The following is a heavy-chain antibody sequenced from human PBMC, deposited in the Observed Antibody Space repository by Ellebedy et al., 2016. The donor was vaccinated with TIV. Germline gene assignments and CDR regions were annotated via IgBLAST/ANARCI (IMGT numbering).Heavy chain of an antibody. CDR2: INHSGST. D-gene: IGHD6-19*01. Sequence: SETLSLXXAVYGGSFSGYYWSWIRQPPGKGLEWIGEINHSGSTNYNPSLKSRVTISVDTSKNQFSLKLSSVTAADTAVYYCARTSLRSIAVAGTDYWGQGTLVTVSS. CDR3: ARTSLRSIAVAGTDY. J-gene: IGHJ4*02. CDR1: GGSFSGYY. V-gene: IGHV4-34*01.